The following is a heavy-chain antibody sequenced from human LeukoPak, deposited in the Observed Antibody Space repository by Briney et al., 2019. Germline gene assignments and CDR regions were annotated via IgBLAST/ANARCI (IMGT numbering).Heavy chain of an antibody. Sequence: GGSLRLSCAASGFTFSSYAMSWARQAPGKGLEWVSAISGSGGSTYYADSVKGRFTISRDNSKNTLYLQMNSLRAEDTAVYYCAKAAVITGGLYYFDYWGQGTLVTVSS. D-gene: IGHD5-24*01. CDR3: AKAAVITGGLYYFDY. CDR2: ISGSGGST. V-gene: IGHV3-23*01. J-gene: IGHJ4*02. CDR1: GFTFSSYA.